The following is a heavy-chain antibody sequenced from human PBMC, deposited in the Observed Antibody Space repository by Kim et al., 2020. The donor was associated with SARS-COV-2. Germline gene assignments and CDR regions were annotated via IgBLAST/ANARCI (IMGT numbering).Heavy chain of an antibody. CDR2: ISYSGRT. CDR1: GGSISSNDYY. V-gene: IGHV4-39*01. CDR3: ARGIFGVVIIPYYYYY. Sequence: SETLSLTCTVSGGSISSNDYYWEWIRQPPGKGLEWIGSISYSGRTYYNTSLKSRVTISVDTSKNQISLKPSSVTAADTGVYYCARGIFGVVIIPYYYYY. J-gene: IGHJ6*03. D-gene: IGHD3-3*01.